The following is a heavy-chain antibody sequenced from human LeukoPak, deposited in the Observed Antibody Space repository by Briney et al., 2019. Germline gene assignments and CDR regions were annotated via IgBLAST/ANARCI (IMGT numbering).Heavy chain of an antibody. CDR2: IKQDGSEK. Sequence: GGSLRLSCAASGITFSSYWMSWVRQAPGKGLEWVANIKQDGSEKYYVDSVKGRFTISRDNAKNSLYLQMNSLRAEDTAVYYCAREHPYNYDYVWGSYRYYFDYWGQGTLVTVSS. V-gene: IGHV3-7*01. D-gene: IGHD3-16*02. CDR3: AREHPYNYDYVWGSYRYYFDY. J-gene: IGHJ4*02. CDR1: GITFSSYW.